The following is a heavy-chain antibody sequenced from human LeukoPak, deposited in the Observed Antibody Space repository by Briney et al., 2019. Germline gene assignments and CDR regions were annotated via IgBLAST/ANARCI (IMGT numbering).Heavy chain of an antibody. CDR2: ISSRGSTI. V-gene: IGHV3-11*01. Sequence: MTGGSLGLSCAASGFTFSDYYMSWIRQAPGKGLEWVSYISSRGSTIYYADSVKGRFTISRDNAKNSLYLQMNSLRAEDTAVYYCARHDTAMATDYGMDVWGQGTTVTVSS. J-gene: IGHJ6*02. D-gene: IGHD5-18*01. CDR3: ARHDTAMATDYGMDV. CDR1: GFTFSDYY.